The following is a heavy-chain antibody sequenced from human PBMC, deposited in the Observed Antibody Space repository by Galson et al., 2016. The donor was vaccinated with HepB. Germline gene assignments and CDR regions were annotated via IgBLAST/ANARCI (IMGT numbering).Heavy chain of an antibody. V-gene: IGHV3-33*01. CDR3: ARDIHRVPYWASGSHCPGKF. D-gene: IGHD3-10*01. Sequence: SLRLSCAASGFTFSHYGMHWVRQAPGKGLEWVAVIWYDGGNKFYAGSVQGRFTISRDNSKNTLHLQMNDLRAEDTAVYYCARDIHRVPYWASGSHCPGKFWGQGTLVTVSS. CDR1: GFTFSHYG. CDR2: IWYDGGNK. J-gene: IGHJ4*02.